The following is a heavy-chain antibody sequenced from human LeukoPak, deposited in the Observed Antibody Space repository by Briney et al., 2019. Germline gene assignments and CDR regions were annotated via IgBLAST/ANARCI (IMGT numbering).Heavy chain of an antibody. Sequence: GGSLRLSCAASGFTFSTYSMNWVRQAPGKGLEWVSSISSGSIYIYYADSVKGRFTISRDNAKSSLYLQMNSLRAEDTAVYYCARDLGTAVADTDYWGQGTLVTVSS. CDR2: ISSGSIYI. CDR3: ARDLGTAVADTDY. D-gene: IGHD6-19*01. CDR1: GFTFSTYS. V-gene: IGHV3-21*01. J-gene: IGHJ4*02.